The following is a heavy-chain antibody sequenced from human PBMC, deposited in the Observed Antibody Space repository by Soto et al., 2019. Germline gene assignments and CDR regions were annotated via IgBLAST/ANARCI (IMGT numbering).Heavy chain of an antibody. CDR1: GYTFTGYY. Sequence: ASVRVSFRASGYTFTGYYMDWVRQAPGQGLEWMGWINPNSGGTNYAQKFQGRVTMTRDTSISTAYMELSRLRSDDTAVYYCARGITIFGVVIPRFDPWGQGTLVTVSS. D-gene: IGHD3-3*01. V-gene: IGHV1-2*02. CDR2: INPNSGGT. CDR3: ARGITIFGVVIPRFDP. J-gene: IGHJ5*02.